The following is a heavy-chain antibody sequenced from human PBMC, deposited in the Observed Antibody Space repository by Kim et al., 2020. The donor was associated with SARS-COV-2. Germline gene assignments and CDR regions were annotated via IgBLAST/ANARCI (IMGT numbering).Heavy chain of an antibody. J-gene: IGHJ4*02. Sequence: GGSLRLSCAASGFTFSSYDMHWVRQATGKGLEWVSAICTAGDTYYPGSVKGRFTISRENAKNSLYLQMNSLRAGDTAVYYCARAGSGWVDYWGQGTLVTVSS. V-gene: IGHV3-13*01. CDR1: GFTFSSYD. CDR2: ICTAGDT. D-gene: IGHD6-19*01. CDR3: ARAGSGWVDY.